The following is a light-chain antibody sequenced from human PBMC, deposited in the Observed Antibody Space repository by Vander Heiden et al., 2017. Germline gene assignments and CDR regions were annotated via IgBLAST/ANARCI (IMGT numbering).Light chain of an antibody. CDR2: EDS. J-gene: IGLJ2*01. CDR1: NIGSKS. V-gene: IGLV3-21*02. CDR3: QVWDSSSDHVV. Sequence: SYVLTQPPSGSVAPGQTARISCGGNNIGSKSVHWYQQKPGQAPVLVVFEDSDRPSGIPERFSGSNSGNTATLTISRVEAGDEADYHCQVWDSSSDHVVFGGGTKLTVL.